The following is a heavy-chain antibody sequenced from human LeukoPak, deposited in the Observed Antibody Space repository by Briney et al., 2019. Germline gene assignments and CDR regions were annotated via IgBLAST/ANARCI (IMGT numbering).Heavy chain of an antibody. CDR2: IYYSGST. V-gene: IGHV4-30-4*08. CDR1: GGSISSGDYY. Sequence: PSQTLSLTCTVSGGSISSGDYYWSWIRQPPGKGLEWIGYIYYSGSTYYNPSLKSRVTISVDTSKNQFSLKLSSVTAADTAVYYCARDVDYGSGSYYKDSNWFDPWGQGTLVTVSS. J-gene: IGHJ5*02. CDR3: ARDVDYGSGSYYKDSNWFDP. D-gene: IGHD3-10*01.